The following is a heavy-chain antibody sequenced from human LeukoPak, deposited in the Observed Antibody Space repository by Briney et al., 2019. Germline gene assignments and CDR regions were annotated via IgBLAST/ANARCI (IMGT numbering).Heavy chain of an antibody. J-gene: IGHJ4*02. Sequence: GGSLRLSCAASEFTFSIYAMRWVRQAPGKGLEWVSSISGSGDNTYYADSVKGRFTISRDNSKNTLYLQMNSLRADDTALYHCAKDYTTRTRGFDYWGQGTMVTVSA. CDR3: AKDYTTRTRGFDY. D-gene: IGHD1-26*01. CDR2: ISGSGDNT. CDR1: EFTFSIYA. V-gene: IGHV3-23*01.